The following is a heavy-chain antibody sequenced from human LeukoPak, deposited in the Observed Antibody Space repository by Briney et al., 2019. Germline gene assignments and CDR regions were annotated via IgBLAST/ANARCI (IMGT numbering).Heavy chain of an antibody. Sequence: PGGSLRLSCAASGFTFSSYSMNWVRQAPGKGLEWVSSISSSSSYIYYADSVKGRFTISRDNAKNSLYLQMNSLRAEDTAVYYCARAQGYYDSSGSSGVWGQGTLVTVSS. CDR2: ISSSSSYI. V-gene: IGHV3-21*04. CDR1: GFTFSSYS. CDR3: ARAQGYYDSSGSSGV. D-gene: IGHD3-22*01. J-gene: IGHJ4*02.